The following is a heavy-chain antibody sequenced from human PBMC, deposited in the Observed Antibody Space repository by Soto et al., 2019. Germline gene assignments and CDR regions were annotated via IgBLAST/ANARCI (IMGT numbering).Heavy chain of an antibody. V-gene: IGHV3-30*18. CDR2: ISYDGSNK. D-gene: IGHD6-13*01. J-gene: IGHJ4*02. CDR3: AKSVYSSTWYYFDY. Sequence: GASVKVSCKASGFTFSSYGMHWVRQAPGKGLEWVAVISYDGSNKYYADSVKGRFTISRDNSRNTLYLQMNGLRAEDTAVYYCAKSVYSSTWYYFDYWGQGTLVTVS. CDR1: GFTFSSYG.